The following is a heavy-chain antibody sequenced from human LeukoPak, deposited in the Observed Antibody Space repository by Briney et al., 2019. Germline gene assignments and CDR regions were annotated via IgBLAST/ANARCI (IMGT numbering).Heavy chain of an antibody. J-gene: IGHJ5*02. V-gene: IGHV1-3*01. Sequence: ASVKVSCKASGYTFTSYAMHWVRQAPGQRLEWMGWINAGNGNTKYSQKFQGRVTVTRDTSASTAYMELSSLRSEDTAVYYCARGEYDFWSGYCFDPWSQGTLVTVSS. CDR1: GYTFTSYA. CDR2: INAGNGNT. D-gene: IGHD3-3*01. CDR3: ARGEYDFWSGYCFDP.